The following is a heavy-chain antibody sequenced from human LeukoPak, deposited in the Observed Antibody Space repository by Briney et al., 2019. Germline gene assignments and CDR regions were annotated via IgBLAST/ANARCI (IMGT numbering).Heavy chain of an antibody. CDR1: GFTFSAFP. CDR3: ARLRCDVTSCFGKYYFDH. Sequence: KPGGSLRLSCAASGFTFSAFPLAWVRQAPGKGLEWVSSVNGDSSYIYYADSVKGRFTIARDNARNSLHLQMNSLRAEDTAVYYCARLRCDVTSCFGKYYFDHWGQGTLVTVSS. D-gene: IGHD2-2*01. J-gene: IGHJ4*02. CDR2: VNGDSSYI. V-gene: IGHV3-21*01.